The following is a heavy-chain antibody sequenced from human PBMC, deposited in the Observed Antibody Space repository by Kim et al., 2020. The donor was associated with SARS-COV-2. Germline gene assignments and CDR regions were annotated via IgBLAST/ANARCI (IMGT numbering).Heavy chain of an antibody. CDR3: AKGPVGSRWYSLAFADY. D-gene: IGHD6-13*01. Sequence: GGSLRLSCAASGFTFSSYAMSWVRQAPGKGLEWVSAISGSGGSTYYADSVKGRFTISRDNSKNTLYLQMNSLRAEDTAVYYCAKGPVGSRWYSLAFADYWGQGTLVTVSS. CDR2: ISGSGGST. CDR1: GFTFSSYA. V-gene: IGHV3-23*01. J-gene: IGHJ4*02.